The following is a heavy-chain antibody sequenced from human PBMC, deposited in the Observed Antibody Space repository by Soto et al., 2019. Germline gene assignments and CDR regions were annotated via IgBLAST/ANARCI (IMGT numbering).Heavy chain of an antibody. J-gene: IGHJ6*02. V-gene: IGHV3-15*01. CDR1: GFTYSDAW. CDR2: IKRNTDGGTT. CDR3: ARGPGWEPGLSTFYAMGV. D-gene: IGHD1-26*01. Sequence: GGSLRLSCAASGFTYSDAWVSWVRQAPGKELKWLGRIKRNTDGGTTDYAPPVKGRFTISRDNAKNSLHLQMNSLRVDDTAVYFCARGPGWEPGLSTFYAMGVWGQGTTVTVSS.